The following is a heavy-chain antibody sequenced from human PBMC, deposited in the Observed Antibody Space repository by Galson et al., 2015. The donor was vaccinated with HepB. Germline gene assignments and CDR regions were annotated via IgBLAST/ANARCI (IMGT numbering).Heavy chain of an antibody. CDR1: GYTFTSYY. CDR2: INPSGGST. J-gene: IGHJ6*02. D-gene: IGHD3-3*01. V-gene: IGHV1-46*01. CDR3: ARDRALVRFLEWWSWDV. Sequence: SVKVSCKASGYTFTSYYMHWVRQAPGQGLEWMGIINPSGGSTSYAQKFQGRVTMTRDTSTSTVYMELSSLRSEDTAVYYCARDRALVRFLEWWSWDVWGQGTTVTVSS.